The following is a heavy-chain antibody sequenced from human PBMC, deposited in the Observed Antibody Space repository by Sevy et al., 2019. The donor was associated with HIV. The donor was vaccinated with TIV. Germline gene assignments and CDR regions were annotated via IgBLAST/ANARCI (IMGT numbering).Heavy chain of an antibody. CDR3: TTEALDGDYGDYYVYGMDV. D-gene: IGHD4-17*01. CDR1: GITFNNAW. Sequence: GGSLRLSCAASGITFNNAWMSWVRQAPGKGLEWVGRIKGKIDDGTTDYAEPVKGRFTISKDDSKNTLYLQMNSLKTVDTAVYYCTTEALDGDYGDYYVYGMDVWGQGTTVTVSS. CDR2: IKGKIDDGTT. V-gene: IGHV3-15*01. J-gene: IGHJ6*02.